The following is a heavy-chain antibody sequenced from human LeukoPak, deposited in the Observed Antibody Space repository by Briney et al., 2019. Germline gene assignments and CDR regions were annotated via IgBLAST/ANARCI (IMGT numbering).Heavy chain of an antibody. CDR3: AKSKTTDGLDY. CDR2: IYYSGST. J-gene: IGHJ4*02. V-gene: IGHV4-59*08. Sequence: SGTLSLTSTVSGGSISSYYWSWIRQPPGQGLEWIGYIYYSGSTNYNPSLKSRVTISVDTSKNQFSLKLSSVTAADTAVYYCAKSKTTDGLDYWGQGTLVTVSS. D-gene: IGHD4-17*01. CDR1: GGSISSYY.